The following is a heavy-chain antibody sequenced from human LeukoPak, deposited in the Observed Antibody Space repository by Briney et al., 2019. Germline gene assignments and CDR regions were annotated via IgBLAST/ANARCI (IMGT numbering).Heavy chain of an antibody. V-gene: IGHV3-23*01. CDR3: ARGGLGSAFDN. D-gene: IGHD6-19*01. CDR2: ISGSGGST. CDR1: GFTFSNYA. J-gene: IGHJ4*02. Sequence: QAGGSLRLSCAASGFTFSNYALSWVRQAPGKGLECASAISGSGGSTYSADSLKGRFTISRDNSKNTLYLQINSLRADDTAVFYCARGGLGSAFDNWGQGTLVTVSS.